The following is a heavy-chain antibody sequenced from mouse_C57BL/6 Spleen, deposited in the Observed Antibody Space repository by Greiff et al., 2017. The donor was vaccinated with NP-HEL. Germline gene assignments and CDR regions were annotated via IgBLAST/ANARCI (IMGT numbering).Heavy chain of an antibody. J-gene: IGHJ2*01. CDR1: GFTFSSYT. V-gene: IGHV5-9*01. CDR3: ASSDGYYFDY. Sequence: EVQLMESGGGLVKPGGSLKLSCAASGFTFSSYTMSWVRQTPEKRLEWVATISGGGGNTYYPDSVKGRFTISRDNAKNTLYLQMSSLRSEDTALYYCASSDGYYFDYWGQGTTLTVSS. D-gene: IGHD2-3*01. CDR2: ISGGGGNT.